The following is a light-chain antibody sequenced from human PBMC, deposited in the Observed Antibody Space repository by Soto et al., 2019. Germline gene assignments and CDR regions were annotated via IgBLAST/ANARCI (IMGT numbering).Light chain of an antibody. CDR2: GAS. CDR3: QQYGSLPRT. Sequence: EIVLTQSPGTLSLSPGERATLSCRASQSVSTSYLAWYDQRPGQAPRLLIYGASYRAAGIPDRFSGSGSGTDFTLAISRLEPEDSAVYYCQQYGSLPRTFGQGTKVEIK. J-gene: IGKJ1*01. CDR1: QSVSTSY. V-gene: IGKV3-20*01.